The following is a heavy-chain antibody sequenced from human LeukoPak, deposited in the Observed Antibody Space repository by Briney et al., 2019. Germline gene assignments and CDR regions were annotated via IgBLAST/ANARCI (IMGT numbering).Heavy chain of an antibody. V-gene: IGHV4-34*01. CDR1: GGSFSGYY. Sequence: SETLSLTCAVYGGSFSGYYWSWIRQPPGKGLEWIGEINHSGSTNYNPSLKSRVTISVDTSKNQFSLKLSSVTAADTAVYYCARLIVGATTGSHYYYGMDVWGQGTTVTVSS. CDR2: INHSGST. J-gene: IGHJ6*02. CDR3: ARLIVGATTGSHYYYGMDV. D-gene: IGHD1-26*01.